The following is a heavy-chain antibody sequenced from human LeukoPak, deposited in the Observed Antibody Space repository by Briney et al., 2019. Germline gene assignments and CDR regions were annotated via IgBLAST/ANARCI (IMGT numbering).Heavy chain of an antibody. CDR2: IYYSGST. D-gene: IGHD1/OR15-1a*01. CDR1: GGSISSYY. V-gene: IGHV4-59*08. CDR3: ARRSTNGPPYYLEY. Sequence: KPSETLSLTCTVSGGSISSYYWSWIRQPPGKGLEWIGYIYYSGSTNYNPSLESRVSISVDTSNNQFSLKLNSVTAADTAVYYCARRSTNGPPYYLEYWGQGTPVTVSS. J-gene: IGHJ4*02.